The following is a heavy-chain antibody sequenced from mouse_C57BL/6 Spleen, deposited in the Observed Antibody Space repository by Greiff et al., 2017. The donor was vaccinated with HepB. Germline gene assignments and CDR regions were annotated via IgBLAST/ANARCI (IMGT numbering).Heavy chain of an antibody. CDR3: ARRGAFAY. J-gene: IGHJ3*01. V-gene: IGHV1-18*01. CDR2: INPNNGGT. Sequence: EVQLQQSGPELVKPGASVKIPCKASGYTFTDYNMDWVKQSHGKSLEWIGDINPNNGGTNYNQKFKGKATLTVDKSSSTAYMELRSLTSEDTAVYYCARRGAFAYWGQGTLVTVSA. CDR1: GYTFTDYN.